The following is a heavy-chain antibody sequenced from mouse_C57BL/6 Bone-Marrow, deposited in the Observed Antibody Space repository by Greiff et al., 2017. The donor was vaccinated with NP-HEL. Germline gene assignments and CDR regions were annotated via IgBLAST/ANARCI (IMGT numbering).Heavy chain of an antibody. V-gene: IGHV5-4*01. Sequence: EVQLVESGGGLVKPGGSLKLSCAASGFTFSSYAMSWVRQTPEKRLEWVATISDGGSYTYYPDNVKGRFTISRDNAKNNLYLQMRHMKAEDTAMYYCAREGGGKGSFFDYWGKGTTLTVSS. D-gene: IGHD1-1*01. CDR1: GFTFSSYA. CDR2: ISDGGSYT. CDR3: AREGGGKGSFFDY. J-gene: IGHJ2*01.